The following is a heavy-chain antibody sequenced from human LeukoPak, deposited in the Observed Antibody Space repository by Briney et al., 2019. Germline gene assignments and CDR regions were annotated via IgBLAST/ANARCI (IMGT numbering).Heavy chain of an antibody. V-gene: IGHV3-11*01. Sequence: GGSLRLSCVASGFSFSDYYMNWFRQAPGKGLEWVSFISSSGHNILYTDSVKGRFTISRDNAKKTVFLQMNSPRAEDTAVYYCARDLFSFYYDSSGYCDYWGQGTRVTVSS. J-gene: IGHJ4*02. CDR1: GFSFSDYY. CDR3: ARDLFSFYYDSSGYCDY. CDR2: ISSSGHNI. D-gene: IGHD3-22*01.